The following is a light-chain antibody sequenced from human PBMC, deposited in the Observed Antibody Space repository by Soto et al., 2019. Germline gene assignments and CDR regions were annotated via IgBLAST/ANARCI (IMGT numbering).Light chain of an antibody. CDR1: SSNIGAGFD. V-gene: IGLV1-40*01. Sequence: QAVLTQPPSVSGAPGQRVTISCTGSSSNIGAGFDVHWYHQIAGTAPKLLIYGNSNRPSGVPDRFSGSKSGTSASLAINGLRSEDEADYYCAAWDDSLRGYVFGTGTKVTVL. J-gene: IGLJ1*01. CDR2: GNS. CDR3: AAWDDSLRGYV.